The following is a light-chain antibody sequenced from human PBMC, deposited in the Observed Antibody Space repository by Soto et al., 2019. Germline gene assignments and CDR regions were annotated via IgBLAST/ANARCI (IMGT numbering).Light chain of an antibody. V-gene: IGKV1-5*03. CDR2: KAS. CDR1: QSISSW. Sequence: DIQITQSPSTLSASVGDRVTITCRASQSISSWLAWYQQKPGKAPKLLIYKASSLESGVPSRFSGSGSGTEFNLTISSLQPDDFATYYCQQYNSYSTFGQGTKVEIK. CDR3: QQYNSYST. J-gene: IGKJ1*01.